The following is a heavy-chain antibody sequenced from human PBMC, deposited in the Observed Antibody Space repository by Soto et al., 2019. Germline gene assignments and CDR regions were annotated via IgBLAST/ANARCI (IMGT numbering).Heavy chain of an antibody. CDR2: IIPILGIA. J-gene: IGHJ6*02. CDR3: ASLMSSGYYYGMDV. Sequence: QVQLVQSGAEVKKPGSSVKVPCKASGGTFSSYTISWVRQAPGQGLEWMGRIIPILGIANYAQKFQGRVTITADKSTSTAYMELSSLRSEDTAVYYCASLMSSGYYYGMDVWGQGTTVTVSS. D-gene: IGHD3-10*01. V-gene: IGHV1-69*02. CDR1: GGTFSSYT.